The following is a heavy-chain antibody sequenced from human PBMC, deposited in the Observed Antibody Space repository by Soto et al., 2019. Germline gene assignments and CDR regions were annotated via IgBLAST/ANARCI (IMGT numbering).Heavy chain of an antibody. CDR1: GGSISSYY. D-gene: IGHD2-15*01. V-gene: IGHV4-59*08. CDR2: IYYSGST. Sequence: QVQLQESGPGLVKPSETLSLTCTVSGGSISSYYWSWIRQPPGKGLEWIGYIYYSGSTNYNPSLKSRVTISVDTSKTQFSLKLSSVTAADTAVYYCARRRGGSGGSAFDIWGQGTMVTVSS. CDR3: ARRRGGSGGSAFDI. J-gene: IGHJ3*02.